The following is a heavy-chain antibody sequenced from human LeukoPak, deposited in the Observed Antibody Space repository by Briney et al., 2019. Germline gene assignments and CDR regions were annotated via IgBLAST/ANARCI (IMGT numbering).Heavy chain of an antibody. Sequence: GGSLRLSCAASGFTFSTSGMHWVRQAPGKGLEWVAVISYDGSNKYYADSVKGRFTISRDNSKNTLYLQMNSLRAEDTAVYYCARGTPGYCSSTSCYISLTYYYYYYGMDVWGQGTTVTVSS. J-gene: IGHJ6*02. CDR1: GFTFSTSG. D-gene: IGHD2-2*02. V-gene: IGHV3-30*03. CDR2: ISYDGSNK. CDR3: ARGTPGYCSSTSCYISLTYYYYYYGMDV.